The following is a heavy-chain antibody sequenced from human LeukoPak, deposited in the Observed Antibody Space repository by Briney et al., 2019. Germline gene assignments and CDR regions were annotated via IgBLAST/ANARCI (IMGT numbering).Heavy chain of an antibody. CDR3: ARVPFWSGYLPDY. CDR2: ISYDGSNE. CDR1: GFTFRSHA. J-gene: IGHJ4*02. V-gene: IGHV3-30-3*01. Sequence: GGSLRLSCAAVSGFTFRSHAMHWVRQAPGKGLEWVAVISYDGSNEYYADSVKGRFTISRDNAKNSLYLQMNSLRAEDTAVYYCARVPFWSGYLPDYWGQGTLVTVSS. D-gene: IGHD3-3*01.